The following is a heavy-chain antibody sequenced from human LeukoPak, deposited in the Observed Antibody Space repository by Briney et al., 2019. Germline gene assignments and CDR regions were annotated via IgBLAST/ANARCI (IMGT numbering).Heavy chain of an antibody. V-gene: IGHV3-23*01. CDR3: AKAGSSWYNDFDY. D-gene: IGHD6-13*01. Sequence: GGSLRPSCAPSASTFTTFAMSWVRHPPGNGLGWVSAIRGVGGRTYYADSVTGRLTPSTRNSTHTLYRQINRLIAEDPPVYFCAKAGSSWYNDFDYCGQGTLVTVSS. CDR1: ASTFTTFA. J-gene: IGHJ4*02. CDR2: IRGVGGRT.